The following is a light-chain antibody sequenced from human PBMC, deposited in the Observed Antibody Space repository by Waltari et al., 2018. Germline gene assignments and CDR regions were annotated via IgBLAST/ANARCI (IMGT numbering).Light chain of an antibody. CDR1: SSDVGAYNS. CDR3: SSYTTSGTFV. V-gene: IGLV2-14*01. CDR2: QVS. J-gene: IGLJ2*01. Sequence: QSALTQPASVSGSPGQSITIPCTGTSSDVGAYNSVSWYQHPPGKAPKIMIYQVSNRPSGVFNRLSGSKSGNTASLTISGLQAEDEGDYYCSSYTTSGTFVFGGGTKLTVL.